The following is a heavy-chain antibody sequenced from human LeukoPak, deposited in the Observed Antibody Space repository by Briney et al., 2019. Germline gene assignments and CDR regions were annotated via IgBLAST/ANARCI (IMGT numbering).Heavy chain of an antibody. CDR2: IYYSGST. V-gene: IGHV4-59*01. CDR1: GGSISSYY. J-gene: IGHJ3*02. CDR3: ARERYSSGWGPPNDAFDI. D-gene: IGHD6-19*01. Sequence: SETPSLTCTVSGGSISSYYWSWIRQPPGKGLEWIGYIYYSGSTNYNPSLKSRVTISVDTSKDQFSLKLSSVTAADTAVYYCARERYSSGWGPPNDAFDIWGQGTMVTVSS.